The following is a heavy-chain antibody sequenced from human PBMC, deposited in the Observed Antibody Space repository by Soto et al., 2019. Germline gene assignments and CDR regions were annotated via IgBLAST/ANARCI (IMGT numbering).Heavy chain of an antibody. CDR2: IYYSGST. CDR1: GGSISSYY. J-gene: IGHJ4*02. Sequence: QVQLQESGPGLVKPSETLSLTCTVSGGSISSYYWSWIRQPPGKGLEWIGYIYYSGSTNYNPSLKSRVTISVDTSKNQFSLKLSSVTAADTAVYYCARHSSEVGGIAVAGPSFDYWGQGTLVTVSS. V-gene: IGHV4-59*08. CDR3: ARHSSEVGGIAVAGPSFDY. D-gene: IGHD6-19*01.